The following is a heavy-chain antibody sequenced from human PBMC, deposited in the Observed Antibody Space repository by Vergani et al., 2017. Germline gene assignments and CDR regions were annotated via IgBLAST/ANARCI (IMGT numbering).Heavy chain of an antibody. CDR2: IYYSGST. D-gene: IGHD5-18*01. CDR3: ARESVDTAMVFDY. CDR1: GGSISSYY. J-gene: IGHJ4*02. V-gene: IGHV4-59*01. Sequence: QVQLQESGPGLVKPSETLSLTCTVSGGSISSYYWSWIRQPPGKGLEWIGYIYYSGSTNYNPFLKSRVTISVDTSKNQFSLKLSSVTAADTAVYYCARESVDTAMVFDYWGQGTLVTVSS.